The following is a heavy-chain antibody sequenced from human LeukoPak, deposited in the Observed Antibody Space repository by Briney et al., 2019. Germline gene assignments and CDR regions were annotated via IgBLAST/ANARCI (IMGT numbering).Heavy chain of an antibody. V-gene: IGHV1-8*03. D-gene: IGHD3-22*01. CDR3: ATKGADYYDSSGDDAFDI. CDR1: GYTFTSYD. Sequence: ASVKVSCKASGYTFTSYDINWVRQATGQGLEWMGWMNPNSGNTGYAQKFQGRVTITRNTSISTAYMELSSLRSEDTAVYYCATKGADYYDSSGDDAFDIWGQATMVTVSS. CDR2: MNPNSGNT. J-gene: IGHJ3*02.